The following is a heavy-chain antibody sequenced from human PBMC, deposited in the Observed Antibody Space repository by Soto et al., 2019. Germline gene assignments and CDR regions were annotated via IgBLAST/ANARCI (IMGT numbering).Heavy chain of an antibody. CDR3: ARDINYSAV. J-gene: IGHJ6*02. V-gene: IGHV3-7*05. D-gene: IGHD3-10*01. CDR1: GFTFRSYW. Sequence: GGSLGLSCAASGFTFRSYWMSWVRQAPGKGLEWVANIKQDGSEKYYVDSVKGRFTISRDNAKNSLYLQMNSLRAEDTAVYYCARDINYSAVWGQGTTVTVSS. CDR2: IKQDGSEK.